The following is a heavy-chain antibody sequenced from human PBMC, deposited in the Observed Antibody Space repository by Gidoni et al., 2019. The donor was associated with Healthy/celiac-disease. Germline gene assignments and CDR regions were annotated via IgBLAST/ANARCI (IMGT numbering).Heavy chain of an antibody. J-gene: IGHJ4*02. CDR1: GGSFSGYY. CDR2: NKHSGRT. Sequence: QVQLQPWVAGLLNPSETLSLSCAVYGGSFSGYYWTWIRQPPGKGLEWNGENKHSGRTNYNPALKSRVTISVDTSKNQFSLKLSSVTAADTAVYYCARGARVFSLGTASNSDYNYWGQGTLVTVSS. V-gene: IGHV4-34*01. CDR3: ARGARVFSLGTASNSDYNY. D-gene: IGHD4-4*01.